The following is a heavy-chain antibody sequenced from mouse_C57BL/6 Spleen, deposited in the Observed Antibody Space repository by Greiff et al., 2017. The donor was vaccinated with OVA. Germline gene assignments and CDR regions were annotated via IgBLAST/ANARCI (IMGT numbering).Heavy chain of an antibody. J-gene: IGHJ1*03. CDR3: ARARRGYFDV. CDR2: LNPNNGGT. Sequence: EVQLQQSGPELVKPGASVKISCKASGYTFTDYYMNWVKQSHGQSLEWIGDLNPNNGGTSYNQKFKGKATLTVDKSSSTAYMELRSLTSEDSAVYYCARARRGYFDVWGTGTTVTVSS. CDR1: GYTFTDYY. V-gene: IGHV1-26*01.